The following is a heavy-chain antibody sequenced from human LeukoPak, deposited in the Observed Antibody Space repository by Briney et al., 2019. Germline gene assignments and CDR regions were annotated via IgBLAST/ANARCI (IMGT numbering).Heavy chain of an antibody. J-gene: IGHJ6*03. CDR1: GFTFSSYW. D-gene: IGHD5-18*01. CDR2: IKQDGNEK. Sequence: GGSLRLSCAASGFTFSSYWMSWVRQAPGKGLEWVANIKQDGNEKYYVDSVKGRFTISRDNAKNSLYLQMNSLRAEDTAVYYCARLSPGYSYGSYYYYMDVWGKGTTVTVSS. V-gene: IGHV3-7*01. CDR3: ARLSPGYSYGSYYYYMDV.